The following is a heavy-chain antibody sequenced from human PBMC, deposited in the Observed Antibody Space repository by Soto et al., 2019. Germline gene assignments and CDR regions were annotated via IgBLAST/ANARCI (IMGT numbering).Heavy chain of an antibody. CDR2: INHSGST. CDR3: ARGSKYYDFWSGFNWFDP. Sequence: QVRLQQWGAGLLKPSETLSLTCAVYGGSFSGYYWSWIRQPPGKGLEWIGEINHSGSTNYNPSLKSRVTISVDTSKNQFSLKLSSVTAADTAVYYCARGSKYYDFWSGFNWFDPWGQGTLVTVSS. D-gene: IGHD3-3*01. J-gene: IGHJ5*02. CDR1: GGSFSGYY. V-gene: IGHV4-34*01.